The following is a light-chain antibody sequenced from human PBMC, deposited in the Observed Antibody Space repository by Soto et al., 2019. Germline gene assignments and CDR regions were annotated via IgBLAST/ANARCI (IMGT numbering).Light chain of an antibody. J-gene: IGKJ4*01. Sequence: DIQMTQSPSSLSASVGDRVTITCRASQSISSYLNWYQQKPGKAPKVLISGASSLQSGVPLRFSGSGSGTDFTLIISSLQSEDFASYYCQQSHSTPLTFGGGTKVEIK. CDR3: QQSHSTPLT. V-gene: IGKV1-39*01. CDR1: QSISSY. CDR2: GAS.